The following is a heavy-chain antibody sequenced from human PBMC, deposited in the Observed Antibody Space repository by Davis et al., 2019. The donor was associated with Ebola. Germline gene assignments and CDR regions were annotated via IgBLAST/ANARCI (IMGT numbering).Heavy chain of an antibody. Sequence: AGSLTLSCVVSAFTSSTYWMTWVRLAPGKGLEWVGNIHRDGSDKNYVDSVKGRFTISRDNTKNSVYLQMNNLRVEDTAVYYCVRDDRSQFLFDYWGQGTLVTVSS. V-gene: IGHV3-7*03. J-gene: IGHJ4*02. CDR2: IHRDGSDK. CDR3: VRDDRSQFLFDY. D-gene: IGHD5-24*01. CDR1: AFTSSTYW.